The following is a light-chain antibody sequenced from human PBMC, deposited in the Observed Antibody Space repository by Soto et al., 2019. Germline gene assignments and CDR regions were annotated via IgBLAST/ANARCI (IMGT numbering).Light chain of an antibody. CDR2: AVS. CDR1: QGIGSD. Sequence: AIEMTQSPSSLSASVGDRVRIACRASQGIGSDLAWYQQRPGKAPNLLIYAVSSLQSGVPSRFSGNGSGTDFTLTISSLQPEDIATYYCLQDHNLLTFGGGTKVEIK. V-gene: IGKV1-6*01. CDR3: LQDHNLLT. J-gene: IGKJ4*01.